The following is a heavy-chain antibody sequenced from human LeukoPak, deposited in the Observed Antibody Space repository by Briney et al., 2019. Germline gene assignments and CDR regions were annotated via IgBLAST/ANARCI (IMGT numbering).Heavy chain of an antibody. CDR3: AKSKTSLDAFDI. Sequence: PSETLSLTCTVSGVSISTSSHYWSWIRQPPGKGLEWIGYIYYSGSTNYNPSLKSRVTISVDTSKNQFSLKLSSVTAADTAVYYCAKSKTSLDAFDIWGQGTMVTVSS. V-gene: IGHV4-61*05. J-gene: IGHJ3*02. CDR2: IYYSGST. D-gene: IGHD5/OR15-5a*01. CDR1: GVSISTSSHY.